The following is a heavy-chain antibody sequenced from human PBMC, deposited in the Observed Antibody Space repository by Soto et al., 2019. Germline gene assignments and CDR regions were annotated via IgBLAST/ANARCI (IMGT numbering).Heavy chain of an antibody. Sequence: QVQLQESGPGLVKPSETLSLTCTVSGGSISSYYWSWIRQPPGKGLEWIGYIYYSGSTNYNPSLKNRSTIXXDXPXXHFSLKLSSVTAADTAVYYCARQGSSSWYTTPFDYWGQGTLVTVSS. V-gene: IGHV4-59*08. CDR1: GGSISSYY. CDR3: ARQGSSSWYTTPFDY. CDR2: IYYSGST. D-gene: IGHD6-13*01. J-gene: IGHJ4*02.